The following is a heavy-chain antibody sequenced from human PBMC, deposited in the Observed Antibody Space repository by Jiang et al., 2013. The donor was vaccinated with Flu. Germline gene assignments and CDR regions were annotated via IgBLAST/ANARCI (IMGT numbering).Heavy chain of an antibody. J-gene: IGHJ4*02. Sequence: DDDKYYSTSLKTRLTISKDTSKNQVVLTMTNMDPVDTATYYCARVTVGVGAPDYWGQGTLVTVSS. D-gene: IGHD2-15*01. CDR3: ARVTVGVGAPDY. V-gene: IGHV2-70*01. CDR2: DDDK.